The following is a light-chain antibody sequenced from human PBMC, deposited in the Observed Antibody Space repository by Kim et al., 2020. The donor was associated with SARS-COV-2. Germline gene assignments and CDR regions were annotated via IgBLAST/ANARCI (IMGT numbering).Light chain of an antibody. J-gene: IGKJ2*01. CDR3: QNYNSAPYT. V-gene: IGKV1-27*01. CDR2: VAS. Sequence: SASVGDMVTFTCRARQDISNSLAWYQQKPGKVPRLLIYVASALQLGVPSRFSGSGSGTDFTLTISSLQPEDVATYYCQNYNSAPYTFGQGPKLEI. CDR1: QDISNS.